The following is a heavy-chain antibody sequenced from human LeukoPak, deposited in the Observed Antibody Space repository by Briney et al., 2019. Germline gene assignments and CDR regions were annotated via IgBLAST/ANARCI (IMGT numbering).Heavy chain of an antibody. CDR2: IYYSGST. J-gene: IGHJ6*02. D-gene: IGHD3-16*01. CDR1: GGSISSYY. V-gene: IGHV4-59*08. CDR3: ARQGGLPWALENGIDV. Sequence: SETLSLTCTVSGGSISSYYWSWIRQPPGKGLEWIGYIYYSGSTNYNPSLKSRVTISVDTSKNQFSLKLSSVTAADTAVYYCARQGGLPWALENGIDVWGQGTTVTVSS.